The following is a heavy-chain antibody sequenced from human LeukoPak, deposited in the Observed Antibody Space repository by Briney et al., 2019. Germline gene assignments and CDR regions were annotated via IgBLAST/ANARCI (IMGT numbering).Heavy chain of an antibody. V-gene: IGHV4-59*12. J-gene: IGHJ1*01. CDR1: GGSISSYY. Sequence: SETLSLTCTVSGGSISSYYWSWIRQPPGKGLEWIGYIYYSGSTNYNPSLKSRVTISVDTSKNQFSLKLSSVTAADTAVYYCAGHYGSGSEEHWGQGTLVTVSS. CDR2: IYYSGST. D-gene: IGHD3-10*01. CDR3: AGHYGSGSEEH.